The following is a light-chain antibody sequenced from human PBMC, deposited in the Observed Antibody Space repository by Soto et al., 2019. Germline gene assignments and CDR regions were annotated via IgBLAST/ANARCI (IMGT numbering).Light chain of an antibody. CDR2: GAS. CDR1: QSISRT. V-gene: IGKV3-15*01. Sequence: ELLRTQSPATRSVSPGEGLNLSCRASQSISRTLAWYQKRPGQDPRLLIYGASSRATGVPARFSGSGSGTEFTLTISRLQSEDFAVYYCQQYNDWTLTFGGGTKVDI. J-gene: IGKJ4*01. CDR3: QQYNDWTLT.